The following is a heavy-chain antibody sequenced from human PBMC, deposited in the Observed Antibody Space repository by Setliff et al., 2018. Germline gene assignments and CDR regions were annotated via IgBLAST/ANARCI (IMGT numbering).Heavy chain of an antibody. CDR2: ILFSGNT. CDR1: GYSISSGYF. D-gene: IGHD1-1*01. Sequence: SETLSLTCTVSGYSISSGYFWVWIRQSPGKGLEWIGRILFSGNTYYNPSLKSRVTISVDTSKNQFSLNLSSVTAADTAIYYCARVVPLGGTDRWGQGTLVTVSS. CDR3: ARVVPLGGTDR. J-gene: IGHJ5*02. V-gene: IGHV4-38-2*02.